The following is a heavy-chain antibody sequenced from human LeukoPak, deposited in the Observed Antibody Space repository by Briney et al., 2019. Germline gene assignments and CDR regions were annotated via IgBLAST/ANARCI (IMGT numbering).Heavy chain of an antibody. J-gene: IGHJ5*02. D-gene: IGHD6-13*01. Sequence: SETLSLTCTVSGYSISSGYYWGWIRQSPGKGLEWIGSIYHSGSTYYNPSLKSRVTISVDTSKNQFSLKLSSVTAADTAVYYCARRTHSGYSSSWYAYNWFDPWGQGTLVTASS. CDR1: GYSISSGYY. V-gene: IGHV4-38-2*02. CDR3: ARRTHSGYSSSWYAYNWFDP. CDR2: IYHSGST.